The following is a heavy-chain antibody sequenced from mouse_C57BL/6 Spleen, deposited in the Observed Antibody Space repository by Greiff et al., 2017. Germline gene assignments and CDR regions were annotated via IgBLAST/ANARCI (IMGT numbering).Heavy chain of an antibody. V-gene: IGHV1-81*01. D-gene: IGHD1-1*01. J-gene: IGHJ4*01. Sequence: VKLVESGAELARPGASVKLSCKASGYTFTSYGISWVKQRTGQGLEWIGEIYPRSGNTYYNEKFKGKATLTADKSSSTAYMELRSLTSEDSAVYFCARDYYYGSSSYAMDYWGQGTSVTVSS. CDR1: GYTFTSYG. CDR3: ARDYYYGSSSYAMDY. CDR2: IYPRSGNT.